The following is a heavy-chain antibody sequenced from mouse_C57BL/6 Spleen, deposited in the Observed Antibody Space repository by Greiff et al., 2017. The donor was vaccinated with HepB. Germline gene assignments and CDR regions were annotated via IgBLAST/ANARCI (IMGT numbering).Heavy chain of an antibody. Sequence: VQLQQPGAELVRPGSSVKLSCKASGYTFTSYWMDWVKQRPGQGLEWIGNIYPSDSETHYNQKFKDKATLTVDKSSSTAYMQLSSLTSEDSAVYYCATYYDYDTTWFAYWGQGTLVTVSA. J-gene: IGHJ3*01. CDR3: ATYYDYDTTWFAY. D-gene: IGHD2-4*01. CDR2: IYPSDSET. V-gene: IGHV1-61*01. CDR1: GYTFTSYW.